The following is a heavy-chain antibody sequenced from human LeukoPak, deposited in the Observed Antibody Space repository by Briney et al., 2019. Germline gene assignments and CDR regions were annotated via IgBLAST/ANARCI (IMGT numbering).Heavy chain of an antibody. CDR1: GFTFSSYA. D-gene: IGHD6-19*01. V-gene: IGHV3-30-3*01. CDR3: ARDTPAGTLDY. CDR2: ISYDGSNK. J-gene: IGHJ4*02. Sequence: GRSLRLSCAASGFTFSSYAMHWVRQAPGKGLEWVAVISYDGSNKYYADSVKGRFTISRDNSKNTLYLQMNSLRAEDTAVYYCARDTPAGTLDYWGQGTLVTVSS.